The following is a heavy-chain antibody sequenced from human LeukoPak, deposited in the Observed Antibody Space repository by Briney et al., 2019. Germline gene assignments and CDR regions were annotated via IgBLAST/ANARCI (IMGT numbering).Heavy chain of an antibody. J-gene: IGHJ6*02. V-gene: IGHV3-23*01. Sequence: GGSLRLSCAASGFTFSSYAMSWVRQAPGKGLEWVSAISGSGGSTYYADSVKGRFTISRDNSKNTLYLQTNSLRAEDTAVYYCAKRLYDSSGYSYYYGMDVWGQGTTVTVSS. CDR2: ISGSGGST. D-gene: IGHD3-22*01. CDR3: AKRLYDSSGYSYYYGMDV. CDR1: GFTFSSYA.